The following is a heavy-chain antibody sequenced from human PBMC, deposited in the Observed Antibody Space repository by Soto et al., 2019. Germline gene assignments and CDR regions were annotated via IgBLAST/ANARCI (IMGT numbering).Heavy chain of an antibody. CDR1: GYTFTVYD. CDR3: ARGGPLGYCSSTSCQPWFDP. J-gene: IGHJ5*02. V-gene: IGHV1-2*04. CDR2: INPNSGGT. Sequence: ASVKVSCKASGYTFTVYDMHWVRQAPGHGLEWMGWINPNSGGTNYAQKFQGWVTMTRDTSISTAYMELSRLRSDDTAVYYCARGGPLGYCSSTSCQPWFDPWGQGTLVTVSS. D-gene: IGHD2-2*01.